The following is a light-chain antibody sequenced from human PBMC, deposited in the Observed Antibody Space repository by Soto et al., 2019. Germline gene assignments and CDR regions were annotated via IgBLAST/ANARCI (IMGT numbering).Light chain of an antibody. Sequence: QSALTQPPSASGSPGQSVTISCTGTSSDVGGYDYVSWYQHQSGKAPKLIIYEVTNRPSGVPDRFSGSKSGNTASLTVSGLQAEDEADYYCSSYAGSSNVIFGAGTKLTVL. J-gene: IGLJ2*01. V-gene: IGLV2-8*01. CDR1: SSDVGGYDY. CDR3: SSYAGSSNVI. CDR2: EVT.